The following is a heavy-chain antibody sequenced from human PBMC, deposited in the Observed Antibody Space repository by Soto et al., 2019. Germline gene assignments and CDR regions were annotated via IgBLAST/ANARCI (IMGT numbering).Heavy chain of an antibody. Sequence: ASVKVSCKASGYTFTGYYMHWVRQAPGQGLEWMGWINPNSGGTNYAQKFQGRVTMTRDTSISTAYMELSRLRSDDTAVYYCASSTPFVVTSMVPLPHCGMDVWGQVTLVTVSS. CDR3: ASSTPFVVTSMVPLPHCGMDV. J-gene: IGHJ6*02. CDR1: GYTFTGYY. V-gene: IGHV1-2*02. D-gene: IGHD5-18*01. CDR2: INPNSGGT.